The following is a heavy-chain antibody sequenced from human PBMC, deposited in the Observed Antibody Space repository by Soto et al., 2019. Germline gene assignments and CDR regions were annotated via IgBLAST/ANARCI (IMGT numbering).Heavy chain of an antibody. J-gene: IGHJ5*02. D-gene: IGHD2-2*01. CDR3: ARQGSSTSFFQFDP. V-gene: IGHV1-2*04. CDR2: INPNSGGT. Sequence: ASVKVSCKASGYTFTGHYMHWVRQAPGQGLEWMGWINPNSGGTNYAQEFQGWVTMTRDTSISTAYMELSRLRSDDTAVYYCARQGSSTSFFQFDPWGQGALVTV. CDR1: GYTFTGHY.